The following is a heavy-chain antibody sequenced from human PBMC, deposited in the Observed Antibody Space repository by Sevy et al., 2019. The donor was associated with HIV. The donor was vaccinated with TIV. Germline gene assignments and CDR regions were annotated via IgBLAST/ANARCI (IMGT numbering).Heavy chain of an antibody. D-gene: IGHD6-13*01. V-gene: IGHV4-39*01. Sequence: SETLSLTCTVSGGSISSSSYYWGWIRQPPGKGLEWIGSIYYSGSTYYNPSLKSRVTISVDTSKNQFSLKLSSVTAADTAVYYCARLPSSSSWYNYMGVWGQGTTVTVSS. CDR1: GGSISSSSYY. CDR3: ARLPSSSSWYNYMGV. J-gene: IGHJ6*02. CDR2: IYYSGST.